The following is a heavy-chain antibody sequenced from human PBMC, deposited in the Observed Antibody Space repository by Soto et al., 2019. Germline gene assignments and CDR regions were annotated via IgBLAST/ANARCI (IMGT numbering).Heavy chain of an antibody. CDR3: ASAGGDEGLAAAIYGFDF. D-gene: IGHD6-13*01. CDR1: GGTFSSYT. Sequence: QVQLVQSGAEVKKPGSSVKVSCKASGGTFSSYTISWVRQAPGQGLEWMGRIIPILGIANYAQKFQGRVTITADKSTSTAYVELSSLRYEDTAVYYCASAGGDEGLAAAIYGFDFWGQGTMVTVSS. J-gene: IGHJ3*01. V-gene: IGHV1-69*02. CDR2: IIPILGIA.